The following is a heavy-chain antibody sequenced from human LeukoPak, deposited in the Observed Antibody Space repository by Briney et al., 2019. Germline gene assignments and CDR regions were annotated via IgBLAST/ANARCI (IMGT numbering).Heavy chain of an antibody. J-gene: IGHJ3*02. D-gene: IGHD3-3*01. CDR3: ARLHYDFWSGYYRGDAFDI. CDR2: ISAYNGNT. CDR1: GYTFTTYY. Sequence: AASVKVSCKASGYTFTTYYIHWVRQAPGQGLEWMGWISAYNGNTNYAQKLQGRVTMTTDTSTSTAYMELRSLRSDDTAVYYCARLHYDFWSGYYRGDAFDIWGQGTMVTVSS. V-gene: IGHV1-18*04.